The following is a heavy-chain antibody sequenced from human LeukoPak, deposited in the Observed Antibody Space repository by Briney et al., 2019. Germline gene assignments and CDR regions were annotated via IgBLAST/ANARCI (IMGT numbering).Heavy chain of an antibody. D-gene: IGHD3-10*01. CDR1: GDSVSSYY. CDR3: ARRFRHVNYYGSGSYDPYYYYYYGMDV. J-gene: IGHJ6*02. CDR2: IHYSGST. V-gene: IGHV4-59*08. Sequence: SETLSLTCNVSGDSVSSYYWNWIRQPPGKGLEWIAYIHYSGSTNYNPSLRSRVTISVDTSKNQFSLKLSSVTAADTAVYYCARRFRHVNYYGSGSYDPYYYYYYGMDVWGQGTTVTVSS.